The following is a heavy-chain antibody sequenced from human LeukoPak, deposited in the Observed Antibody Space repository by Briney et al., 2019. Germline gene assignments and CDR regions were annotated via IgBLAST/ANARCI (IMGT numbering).Heavy chain of an antibody. CDR2: VSYGGSNK. V-gene: IGHV3-30*14. D-gene: IGHD3-10*01. J-gene: IGHJ4*02. CDR3: AIWFGDTFDY. Sequence: GGSLRLSCAASGFTFSSYAMHWVRQAPGKGLEWVAVVSYGGSNKYYADSVKGRFTISRHDSKNTLYLQMNSLRAEDTAVYYCAIWFGDTFDYWGQGTLVTVSS. CDR1: GFTFSSYA.